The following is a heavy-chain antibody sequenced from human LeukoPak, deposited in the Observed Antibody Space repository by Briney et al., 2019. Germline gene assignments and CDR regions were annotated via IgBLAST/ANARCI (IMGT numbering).Heavy chain of an antibody. V-gene: IGHV4-4*07. D-gene: IGHD4-17*01. CDR1: GGYIGNYY. J-gene: IGHJ6*03. CDR3: AREADYGDYLRSYYYIDV. Sequence: PSETLSLTCTVSGGYIGNYYLSWIRQPAGKGLEWIRRILTGGTPSYNPSLESRVTMSVDTSKSQLSLKLTSVTAADTAVYYCAREADYGDYLRSYYYIDVWGKGTTVTVSS. CDR2: ILTGGTP.